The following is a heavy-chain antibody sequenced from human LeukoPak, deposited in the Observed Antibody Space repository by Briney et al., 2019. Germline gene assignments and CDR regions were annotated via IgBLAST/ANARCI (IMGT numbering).Heavy chain of an antibody. V-gene: IGHV4-39*01. CDR1: GGSISSSSYY. CDR3: ARHRGDYYGSGSYYPGPFDY. J-gene: IGHJ4*02. CDR2: IYYSGST. D-gene: IGHD3-10*01. Sequence: PSETLSLTCTVSGGSISSSSYYWGWIRQPPGKGLEWIGSIYYSGSTYYNPSLKSRVTISVVTSKNQFSLKLSSVTAADTAVYYCARHRGDYYGSGSYYPGPFDYWGQGTLVTVSS.